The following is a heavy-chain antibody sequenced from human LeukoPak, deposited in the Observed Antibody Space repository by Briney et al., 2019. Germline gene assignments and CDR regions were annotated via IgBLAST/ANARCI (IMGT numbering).Heavy chain of an antibody. Sequence: GGSLRLSCAASGFTFSNSGMNWVRQAPGKGLEWVAFIQYDGSNRYYTDSVKGRFTISRDNSKNTLSLQMNSLRPDDTAVYYCAGYHFEKIFNYWGQGTLVTVSS. V-gene: IGHV3-30*02. CDR1: GFTFSNSG. J-gene: IGHJ4*02. D-gene: IGHD2-2*01. CDR2: IQYDGSNR. CDR3: AGYHFEKIFNY.